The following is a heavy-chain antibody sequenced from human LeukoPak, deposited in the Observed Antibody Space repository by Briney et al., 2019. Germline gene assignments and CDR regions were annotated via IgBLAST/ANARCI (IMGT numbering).Heavy chain of an antibody. V-gene: IGHV3-74*01. CDR1: GFTFSSHW. CDR2: IISDGTGS. J-gene: IGHJ4*02. Sequence: GGSLRLSCAASGFTFSSHWMHWVRQVPGKGLVWVGRIISDGTGSNYADFIEGRFTISRDNAKNILYLQMNSLRVEDTGVYYCATGESAPRNDYWGQGTLVTVSS. CDR3: ATGESAPRNDY. D-gene: IGHD6-25*01.